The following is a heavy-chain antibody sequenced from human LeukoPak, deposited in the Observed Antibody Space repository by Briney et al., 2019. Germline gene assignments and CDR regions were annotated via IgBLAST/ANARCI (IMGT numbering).Heavy chain of an antibody. CDR2: INPNSGGT. J-gene: IGHJ4*02. V-gene: IGHV1-2*02. CDR3: VRTSVWGSYRLDY. D-gene: IGHD3-16*02. Sequence: ASVKVSCKASGYTFTGYCMHWVRQAPGQGLEWMGWINPNSGGTNYAQKFQGRVTMTRDTSISTAYMELSRLRSDDTAVYYCVRTSVWGSYRLDYWGQGTLVTVSS. CDR1: GYTFTGYC.